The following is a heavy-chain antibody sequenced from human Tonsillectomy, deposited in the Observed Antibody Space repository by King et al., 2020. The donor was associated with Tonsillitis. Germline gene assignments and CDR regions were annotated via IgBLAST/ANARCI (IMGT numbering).Heavy chain of an antibody. CDR3: ARMYSSGGNDAFDI. CDR2: IGSSGSYI. J-gene: IGHJ3*02. CDR1: GFTFSSYS. D-gene: IGHD6-19*01. V-gene: IGHV3-21*01. Sequence: EGQLVQSGGGLVKPGGSLRLSCAASGFTFSSYSMNWVRQAPGKGLEWVSSIGSSGSYIFNADSMKGRFTISRDNAKNSLYLQMNSLRAEDTAVYYCARMYSSGGNDAFDIWGPGTMVTVSS.